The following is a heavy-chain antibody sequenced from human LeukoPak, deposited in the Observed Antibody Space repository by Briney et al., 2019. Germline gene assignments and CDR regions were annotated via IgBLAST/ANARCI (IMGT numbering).Heavy chain of an antibody. J-gene: IGHJ6*02. Sequence: GGSLRLSCAASGFTLSSNYMSWVRQAPGKGLEWVSVIYSGGSTYYADSVKGRFTISRDNSKNTLYLQMNSLRAEDTAVYYCARDGTTSPYYYGMDVWGQGATVTVSS. CDR3: ARDGTTSPYYYGMDV. V-gene: IGHV3-53*01. CDR1: GFTLSSNY. D-gene: IGHD1-7*01. CDR2: IYSGGST.